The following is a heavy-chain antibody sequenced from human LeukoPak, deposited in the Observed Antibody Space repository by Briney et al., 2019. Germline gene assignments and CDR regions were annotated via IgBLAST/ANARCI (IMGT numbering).Heavy chain of an antibody. CDR1: GFTFSSYG. V-gene: IGHV3-30*18. J-gene: IGHJ6*02. D-gene: IGHD2-2*01. CDR3: AKDTDCSSTSCHDEVYYYYYGMDV. Sequence: QAGGSLRLSCAASGFTFSSYGMHWVRQAPGKGLEWVAVIPYDGSNKYYADSVKGRFTISRDNSKNTLYLQMNSLRAEDTDVYYCAKDTDCSSTSCHDEVYYYYYGMDVWGQGTTVTVSS. CDR2: IPYDGSNK.